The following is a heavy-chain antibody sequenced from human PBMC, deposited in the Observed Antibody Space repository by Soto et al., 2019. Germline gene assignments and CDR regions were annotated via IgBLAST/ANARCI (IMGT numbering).Heavy chain of an antibody. CDR1: GYSFTSYW. CDR2: IDPSDSYT. CDR3: ERLFTSDHYHYYGMDV. J-gene: IGHJ6*02. Sequence: GESLKISCKGSGYSFTSYWISWVRQMPGKGLEWMGRIDPSDSYTNYSPSFQGHVTISADKSISTAYLQWSSLKASDTAMYYCERLFTSDHYHYYGMDVWGQGTTVTVSS. V-gene: IGHV5-10-1*01.